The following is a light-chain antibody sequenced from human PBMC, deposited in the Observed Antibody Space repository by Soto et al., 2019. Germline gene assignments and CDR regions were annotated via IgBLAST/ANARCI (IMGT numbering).Light chain of an antibody. CDR3: QQSYSHPWT. CDR2: AAS. V-gene: IGKV1-39*01. J-gene: IGKJ1*01. Sequence: DIQLIQSPSSLSASIGDRLTISCRASQNIKNYVNWYQQQRGKAPKLLVFAASTLQSGVPSRFTGSGSGTYFTLTISSLLPEDFATYFCQQSYSHPWTFGQGTTVEI. CDR1: QNIKNY.